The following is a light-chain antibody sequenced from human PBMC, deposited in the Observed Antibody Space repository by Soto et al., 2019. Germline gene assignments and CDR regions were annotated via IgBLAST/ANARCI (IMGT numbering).Light chain of an antibody. CDR3: QQYGTSPRT. CDR1: QSFSSSY. V-gene: IGKV3-20*01. J-gene: IGKJ1*01. Sequence: VLTQSRGTLSLSPGRRSTLSCRASQSFSSSYLAWYQQNPGQAPRLXIYETSSRATGIPDRFSGSGSQTDFNLTISRLETEDFAVYYCQQYGTSPRTFCQGTKVDIK. CDR2: ETS.